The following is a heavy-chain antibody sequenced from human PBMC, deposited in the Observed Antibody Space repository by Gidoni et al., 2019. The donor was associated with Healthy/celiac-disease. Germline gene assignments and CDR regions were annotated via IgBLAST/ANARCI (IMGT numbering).Heavy chain of an antibody. V-gene: IGHV3-49*04. CDR2: IRSKAYGGTT. D-gene: IGHD6-19*01. CDR1: GFTMGDYA. CDR3: TSRIAVAGRRDY. Sequence: EGQLVESGGGLVQPGRSLRHSCKASGFTMGDYAMSWVRQAPGKGLECVGFIRSKAYGGTTEYAASVKGRFTISRDDSKSIAYLQMTSLKTEDTAVYYCTSRIAVAGRRDYWGQGTLVTVSS. J-gene: IGHJ4*02.